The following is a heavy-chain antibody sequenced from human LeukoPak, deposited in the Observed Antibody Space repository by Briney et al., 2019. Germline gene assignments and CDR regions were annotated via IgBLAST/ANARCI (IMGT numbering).Heavy chain of an antibody. Sequence: GGSLRLSCAASGFTFDDYAMHWVRQAPGKGLEWVSGISWNSGSIGYADSVKGRFTISRDNAKNSLYLQMNSLRAEDTAVYYCARGYYGSGFSADVWGQGTTVTVSS. V-gene: IGHV3-9*01. J-gene: IGHJ6*02. CDR1: GFTFDDYA. D-gene: IGHD3-10*01. CDR3: ARGYYGSGFSADV. CDR2: ISWNSGSI.